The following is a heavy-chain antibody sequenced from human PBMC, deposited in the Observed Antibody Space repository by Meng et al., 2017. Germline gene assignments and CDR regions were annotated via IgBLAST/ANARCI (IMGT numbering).Heavy chain of an antibody. CDR3: TRDGYSDCSRTSCFDS. CDR1: AYTLTIYA. Sequence: VHLVQSGSVLGKPVASVKVSCKASAYTLTIYAINWLRQAPGQGLQWMGWIDTKTGNPTYVPGFTGRLVFSLDTSVSTAYLQISGLKADDTAVYYCTRDGYSDCSRTSCFDSWGQGTLVTVSS. V-gene: IGHV7-4-1*02. J-gene: IGHJ4*02. CDR2: IDTKTGNP. D-gene: IGHD2-2*01.